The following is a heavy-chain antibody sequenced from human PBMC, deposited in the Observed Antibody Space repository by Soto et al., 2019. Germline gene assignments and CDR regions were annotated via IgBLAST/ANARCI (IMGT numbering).Heavy chain of an antibody. Sequence: PGGALRLSCGASGFSRICYSMHWVRQAPGKGLDWVAVIQHDASTIYYADSVKGRFTISRDNSKNTLYLQMNDLTAEDTALYYCVKVGWGYSFGNGLDDWGQGTTVTVSS. V-gene: IGHV3-30-3*01. D-gene: IGHD5-18*01. J-gene: IGHJ6*02. CDR2: IQHDASTI. CDR1: GFSRICYS. CDR3: VKVGWGYSFGNGLDD.